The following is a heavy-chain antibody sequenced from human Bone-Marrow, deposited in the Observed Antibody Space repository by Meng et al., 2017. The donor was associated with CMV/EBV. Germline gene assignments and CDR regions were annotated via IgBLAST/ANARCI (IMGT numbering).Heavy chain of an antibody. J-gene: IGHJ4*02. V-gene: IGHV1-18*01. CDR3: ARDAYDSGWYRFDY. CDR1: GYTFTSYG. Sequence: ASVKVSCKASGYTFTSYGISWVRQAPGQGLEWMGWISAYNGNTNYAQKLQGRVTMTRDTSTSTVYMELSSLRSEDTAVYYCARDAYDSGWYRFDYWGQGTLVTVSS. D-gene: IGHD6-19*01. CDR2: ISAYNGNT.